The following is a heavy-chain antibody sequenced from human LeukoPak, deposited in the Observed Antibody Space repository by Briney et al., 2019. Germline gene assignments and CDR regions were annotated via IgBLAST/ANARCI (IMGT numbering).Heavy chain of an antibody. J-gene: IGHJ4*02. CDR1: GFTFSSYG. D-gene: IGHD6-19*01. Sequence: PGGSLRLSCAASGFTFSSYGMHWVRQAPGKGLEWVAFIRYDGSNKYYADSVKGRFTISRDNSKNTLYLQMNSLRAEDTAVYYCAKEKRSIAVAGPNYWGQGTLVTVSS. V-gene: IGHV3-30*02. CDR3: AKEKRSIAVAGPNY. CDR2: IRYDGSNK.